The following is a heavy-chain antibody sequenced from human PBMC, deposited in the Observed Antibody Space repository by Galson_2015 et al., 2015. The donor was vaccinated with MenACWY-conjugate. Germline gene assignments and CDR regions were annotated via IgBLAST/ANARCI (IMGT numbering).Heavy chain of an antibody. V-gene: IGHV3-30*07. CDR3: ARDALVVAPAATFRWFDP. Sequence: YADSVKGRFTISRDNSKNTLYLQMNSLRAEDTAVYYCARDALVVAPAATFRWFDPWGQGTLVTVSS. J-gene: IGHJ5*02. D-gene: IGHD2-2*01.